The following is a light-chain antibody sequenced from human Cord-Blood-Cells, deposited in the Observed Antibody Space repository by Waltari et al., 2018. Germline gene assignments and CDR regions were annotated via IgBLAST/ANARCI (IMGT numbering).Light chain of an antibody. CDR2: LDSEGSR. CDR3: QTWGTGIRV. V-gene: IGLV4-69*01. J-gene: IGLJ2*01. CDR1: SGHSSYA. Sequence: QLVLTQSPSASASLGASVKLTCTLSSGHSSYAIAWHQQQPEKGPRYLMTLDSEGSRMKGDGIPDRFSGSSSGAERYRTISSLQSEEEADYYCQTWGTGIRVFGGGTKLTVL.